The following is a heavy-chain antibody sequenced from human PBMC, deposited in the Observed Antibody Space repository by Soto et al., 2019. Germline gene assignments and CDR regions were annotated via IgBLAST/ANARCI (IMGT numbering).Heavy chain of an antibody. J-gene: IGHJ4*02. CDR2: ISSTTNYI. CDR3: AKESEDLTSNFDY. Sequence: PGGSLRLSCAASGFTFTRYSMNWVRQAPGKGLEWVSSISSTTNYIYYADSMKGRFTVSRDNAKNSVYLEMNSLSAEDTAVYYCAKESEDLTSNFDYWGQGTLVTVSS. CDR1: GFTFTRYS. V-gene: IGHV3-21*01.